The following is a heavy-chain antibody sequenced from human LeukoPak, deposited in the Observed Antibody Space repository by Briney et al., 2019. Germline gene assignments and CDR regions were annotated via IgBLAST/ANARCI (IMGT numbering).Heavy chain of an antibody. CDR2: INPNSGGT. J-gene: IGHJ5*02. CDR1: GYTFTGYY. D-gene: IGHD6-13*01. CDR3: AREFIAAAGTENWFDP. Sequence: ASVKVSCKASGYTFTGYYMHWVRQAPGQGLEWMGWINPNSGGTNYAQKFQGWVTMTRDTSISTAYMELSRLRSDDTAVYYCAREFIAAAGTENWFDPWGQGTLVTVSS. V-gene: IGHV1-2*04.